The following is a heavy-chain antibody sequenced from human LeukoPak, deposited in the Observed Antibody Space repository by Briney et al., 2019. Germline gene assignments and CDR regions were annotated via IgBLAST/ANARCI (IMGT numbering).Heavy chain of an antibody. D-gene: IGHD2-15*01. J-gene: IGHJ4*02. CDR3: ARSEVVVAAGPFDY. CDR1: GGTFSSYA. Sequence: SVKVSCKASGGTFSSYAISWVRQAPGQGLEWMGRIIPILGIANYAQKFQGRVTITADKSTSTAYMELSSLRSEDTAVYYCARSEVVVAAGPFDYWGQGTLVTVSS. V-gene: IGHV1-69*04. CDR2: IIPILGIA.